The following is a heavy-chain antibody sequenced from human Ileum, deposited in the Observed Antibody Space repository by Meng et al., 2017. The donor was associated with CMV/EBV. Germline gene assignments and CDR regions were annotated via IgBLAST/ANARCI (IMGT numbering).Heavy chain of an antibody. CDR2: IRYDGSYK. Sequence: GGSLRPSCVASGSTFSSYGIHWVRQAPGKGLEWVAFIRYDGSYKNYVDSVRGRFTISRDNSRNTLELQMGSLGREDTAVYCCATDWYSSGWYPTLLNYWGQGTLVTVSS. CDR1: GSTFSSYG. CDR3: ATDWYSSGWYPTLLNY. D-gene: IGHD6-19*01. J-gene: IGHJ1*01. V-gene: IGHV3-30*02.